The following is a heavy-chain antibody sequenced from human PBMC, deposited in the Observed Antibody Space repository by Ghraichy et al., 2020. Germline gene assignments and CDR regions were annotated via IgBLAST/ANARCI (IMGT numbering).Heavy chain of an antibody. D-gene: IGHD6-6*01. J-gene: IGHJ4*02. CDR3: ARGVGLAARHNRFFDY. Sequence: GGSLRLSCAASGFTVSSNYMSWVRQAPGKGLEWVSVIYSGGSTYYADSVKGRFTISRDNSKNTLYLQMNSLRAEDTAVYYCARGVGLAARHNRFFDYWGQGTLVTVSS. CDR2: IYSGGST. CDR1: GFTVSSNY. V-gene: IGHV3-53*01.